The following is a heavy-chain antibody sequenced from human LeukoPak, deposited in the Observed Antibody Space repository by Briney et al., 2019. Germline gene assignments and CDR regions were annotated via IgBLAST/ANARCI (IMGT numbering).Heavy chain of an antibody. Sequence: SETLSLTCTVSGGSISSYYWSWIRQPPGKGLEWIGYIYYSGSTNYNPSLKSRVTISVDTSKNQFSLKLSSVTAADTAVYYCARHGAGWFGELSPNFDYWGQGTLVTVSS. D-gene: IGHD3-10*01. CDR3: ARHGAGWFGELSPNFDY. CDR2: IYYSGST. V-gene: IGHV4-59*08. CDR1: GGSISSYY. J-gene: IGHJ4*02.